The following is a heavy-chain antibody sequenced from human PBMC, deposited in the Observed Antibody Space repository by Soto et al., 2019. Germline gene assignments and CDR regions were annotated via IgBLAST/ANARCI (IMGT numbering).Heavy chain of an antibody. J-gene: IGHJ6*02. Sequence: PSETLSLTCAVYGGSFSGYYWSWIRQPPGKGLEWIGDINYSGSTTYNPSLKSRVTISVDTSKNQFSLKLSSVTAADTAVYYCARGMAAAGEYYGMDVWGQGTTVTVSS. D-gene: IGHD6-13*01. V-gene: IGHV4-34*01. CDR1: GGSFSGYY. CDR2: INYSGST. CDR3: ARGMAAAGEYYGMDV.